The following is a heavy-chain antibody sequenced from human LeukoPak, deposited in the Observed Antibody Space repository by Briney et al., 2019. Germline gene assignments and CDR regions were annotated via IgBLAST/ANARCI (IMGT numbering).Heavy chain of an antibody. D-gene: IGHD6-6*01. Sequence: GGSLSLSCAASGFTLSNNYMRWVRQAPGKGLEWVSLIYSGGATFYADAVKGRFTISRDGSKNTLYLQMNSLRAEDTAVYYCARDPPAVAANTYGWGQGTLVTVSS. CDR3: ARDPPAVAANTYG. V-gene: IGHV3-66*01. CDR2: IYSGGAT. J-gene: IGHJ4*02. CDR1: GFTLSNNY.